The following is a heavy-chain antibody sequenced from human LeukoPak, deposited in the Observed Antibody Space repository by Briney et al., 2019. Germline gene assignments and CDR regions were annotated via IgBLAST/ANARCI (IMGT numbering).Heavy chain of an antibody. D-gene: IGHD6-13*01. J-gene: IGHJ3*02. CDR2: MNPNSGNT. CDR3: ARDTYIAAAGLSDDAFDI. V-gene: IGHV1-8*01. CDR1: GYTFTSYD. Sequence: ASVKVSCKASGYTFTSYDINWVRQATGQGLEWMGWMNPNSGNTGYAQKFQGRVTMTRNTSISTAYMELSGLRSEDTAVYYCARDTYIAAAGLSDDAFDIWGQGTMVTVSS.